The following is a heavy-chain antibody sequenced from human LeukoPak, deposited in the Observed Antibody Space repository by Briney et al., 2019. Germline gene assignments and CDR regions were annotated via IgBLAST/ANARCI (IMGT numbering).Heavy chain of an antibody. Sequence: SETLSLTCTVSGGSISSYYWSWIRQPAGKGLEWIGRIYTSGSTNYNPSLKSRVTMSVDTSKNQFSLKLSSVTAADTAVYYCARVSDSNYRYYFDYWGQGTLVTVSS. D-gene: IGHD4-11*01. CDR2: IYTSGST. J-gene: IGHJ4*02. CDR3: ARVSDSNYRYYFDY. CDR1: GGSISSYY. V-gene: IGHV4-4*07.